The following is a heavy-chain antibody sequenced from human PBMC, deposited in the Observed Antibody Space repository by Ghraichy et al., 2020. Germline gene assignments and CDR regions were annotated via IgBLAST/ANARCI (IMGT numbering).Heavy chain of an antibody. CDR2: IWYDISNI. CDR1: GFTFNNYA. D-gene: IGHD6-13*01. Sequence: GGSLRLSCAASGFTFNNYAMHWVRQAPGKGLEWVAVIWYDISNIYYADSVKDRFTISRDNSKNTLYLQMNSLTAEDTAVFYCARVARQQLRPDAFVIWRQVPLVTVSP. V-gene: IGHV3-33*01. J-gene: IGHJ3*02. CDR3: ARVARQQLRPDAFVI.